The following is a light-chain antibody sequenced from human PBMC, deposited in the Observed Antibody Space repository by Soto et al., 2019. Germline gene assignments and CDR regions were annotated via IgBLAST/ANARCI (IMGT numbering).Light chain of an antibody. J-gene: IGKJ4*01. V-gene: IGKV3-11*01. CDR1: QSVSSY. CDR2: DAS. CDR3: QQRSNCPLT. Sequence: EIVLTQSPATLSLSPGERATLSCRASQSVSSYLAWYQQKPGQAPRLLIYDASNRATGIPARFSGSGSGTDFTHTTSSLDPEDFAVYYCQQRSNCPLTFGGGTKVEIK.